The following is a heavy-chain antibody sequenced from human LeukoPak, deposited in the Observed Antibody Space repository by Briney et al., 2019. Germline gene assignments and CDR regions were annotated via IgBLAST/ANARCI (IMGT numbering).Heavy chain of an antibody. CDR2: KYYRSKCNY. CDR1: GDCVSSKSSA. V-gene: IGHV6-1*01. D-gene: IGHD1-26*01. J-gene: IGHJ4*02. Sequence: SQTLSLTCAISGDCVSSKSSAWNWIRPARSRGLKWLRSKYYRSKCNYDNALGVKSRVTINPDTSMNQFALQLNSVTPEDTAVYYCARNSADMDVWGQGILVTVSS. CDR3: ARNSADMDV.